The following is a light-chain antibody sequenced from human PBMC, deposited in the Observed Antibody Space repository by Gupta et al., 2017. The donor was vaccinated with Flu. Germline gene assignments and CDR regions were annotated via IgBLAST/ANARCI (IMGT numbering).Light chain of an antibody. CDR1: QSVSSSY. CDR2: GAS. J-gene: IGKJ2*03. Sequence: EIVLTQSPGTLSLSPGERATLSCRASQSVSSSYLAWYQQKPGQAPRLLIYGASSRATGIPDRFSGSGCGTDFTLTISRLEPEEFAVYYCQQYGSSHRCFVSFGQGTKLEIK. V-gene: IGKV3-20*01. CDR3: QQYGSSHRCFVS.